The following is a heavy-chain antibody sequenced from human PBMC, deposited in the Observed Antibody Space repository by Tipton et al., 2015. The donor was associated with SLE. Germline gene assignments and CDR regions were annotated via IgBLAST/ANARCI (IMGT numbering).Heavy chain of an antibody. J-gene: IGHJ4*02. D-gene: IGHD5-24*01. V-gene: IGHV4-59*01. CDR1: GGSIRSYY. CDR3: ARAGDLRDGFNFALDY. Sequence: LRLSCTVSGGSIRSYYWSWIRQPPGQGLEWIGYVYYSEITSYNPSLKSRVTISLDTSKNQFSLKLTSVTAADTAVYYCARAGDLRDGFNFALDYWGQGTLVTVSS. CDR2: VYYSEIT.